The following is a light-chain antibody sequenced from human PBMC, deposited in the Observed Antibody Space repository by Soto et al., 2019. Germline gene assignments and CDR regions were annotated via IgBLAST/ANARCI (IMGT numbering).Light chain of an antibody. CDR1: QGINKY. V-gene: IGKV1-16*01. CDR2: AAS. CDR3: QEYSTPPFT. Sequence: DIQMTQSPSSLSTSVGDRVTITCRASQGINKYLAWFQQKPGKGPQPLIYAASNLESGVPSRFIDSASGTDLTLTLSSLRLEDFAYYYCQEYSTPPFTVGEGTKLEIK. J-gene: IGKJ2*01.